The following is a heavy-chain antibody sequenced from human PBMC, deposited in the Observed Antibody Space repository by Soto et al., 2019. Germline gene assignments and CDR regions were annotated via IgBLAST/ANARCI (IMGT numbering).Heavy chain of an antibody. D-gene: IGHD6-6*01. Sequence: PGGSLRLSCAASGFTFSSYGMHWVRQAPGKGLEWVAVISYDGSNKYYADSVKGRFTISRDNSKNTLYLQMNSLRAEDTAVYYCAKDRIAARLDYFDYWGQGTLVTVS. CDR3: AKDRIAARLDYFDY. CDR2: ISYDGSNK. CDR1: GFTFSSYG. J-gene: IGHJ4*02. V-gene: IGHV3-30*18.